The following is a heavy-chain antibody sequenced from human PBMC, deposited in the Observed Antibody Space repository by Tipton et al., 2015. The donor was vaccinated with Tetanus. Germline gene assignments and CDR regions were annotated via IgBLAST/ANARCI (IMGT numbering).Heavy chain of an antibody. D-gene: IGHD3-3*01. J-gene: IGHJ4*02. V-gene: IGHV3-11*01. CDR3: ARANYDFPKKGPFDS. Sequence: SLRLSCAASGFTFSDYYMSWIRQAPGKGLEWVSYISSSGSTIYYADSVKGRFTISRDNAKNSLSLQVNSLRAEDTAVYYCARANYDFPKKGPFDSWGQGTQVIVSS. CDR2: ISSSGSTI. CDR1: GFTFSDYY.